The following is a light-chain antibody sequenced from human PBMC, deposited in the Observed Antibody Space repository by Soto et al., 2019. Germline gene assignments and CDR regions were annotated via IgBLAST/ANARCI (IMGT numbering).Light chain of an antibody. CDR1: QSTSSY. V-gene: IGKV1-5*01. Sequence: DIQMTQSPSTLSASVGDRFTITGLSSQSTSSYLAWYQQKPGKAPKLLIYDVSSLESGVPSRFSGSGSGTEFTLTISSLQPDDFATYYCQQYNSYSPLTFGGGTKV. CDR3: QQYNSYSPLT. CDR2: DVS. J-gene: IGKJ4*01.